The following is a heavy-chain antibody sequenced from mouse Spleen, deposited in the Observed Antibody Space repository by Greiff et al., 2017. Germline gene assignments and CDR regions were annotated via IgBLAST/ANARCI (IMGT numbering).Heavy chain of an antibody. Sequence: QVHVKQSGAELVKPGASVKLSCKASGYTFTSYYMYWVKQRPGQGLEWIGEFNPSNGGTNFNEKFKSKATLTVDKSSSTAYMQLSRLKSEDSAVYYCTRGSAWFAYWGQGTLVTVSA. J-gene: IGHJ3*01. V-gene: IGHV1S81*02. CDR3: TRGSAWFAY. CDR2: FNPSNGGT. CDR1: GYTFTSYY.